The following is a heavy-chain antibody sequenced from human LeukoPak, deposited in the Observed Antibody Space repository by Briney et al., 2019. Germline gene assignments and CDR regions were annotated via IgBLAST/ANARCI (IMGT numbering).Heavy chain of an antibody. D-gene: IGHD2-8*01. CDR2: IGDTGERT. CDR3: AKDMSIGRYCINGIWSPFDY. Sequence: PGGSLILSCSASGFTFSSYAMAWVRQAPGKGLEWVSAIGDTGERTYDADSVRGRFIISRDNSRNTLYLQMNSLRAEDTAVYYCAKDMSIGRYCINGIWSPFDYWGQGTLVTVPS. V-gene: IGHV3-23*01. CDR1: GFTFSSYA. J-gene: IGHJ4*02.